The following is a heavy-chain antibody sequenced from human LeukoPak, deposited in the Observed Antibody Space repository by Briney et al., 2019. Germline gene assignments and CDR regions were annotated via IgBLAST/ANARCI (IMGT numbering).Heavy chain of an antibody. D-gene: IGHD3-10*02. J-gene: IGHJ6*04. CDR3: AELGITMIGGV. CDR2: IRYDGDNK. Sequence: GGSLRLSCAASGFTFSNYGMHWVRQAPGKGLEWVAYIRYDGDNKYYTDSVKGRFTISRDNSKNMLNLQMNSLRAEDTAIYYCAELGITMIGGVWGKGTTVTISS. V-gene: IGHV3-30*02. CDR1: GFTFSNYG.